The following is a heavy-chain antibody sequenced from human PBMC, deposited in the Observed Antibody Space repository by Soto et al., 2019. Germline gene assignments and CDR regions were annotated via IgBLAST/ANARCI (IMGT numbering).Heavy chain of an antibody. CDR2: ISSSSS. CDR3: ARGHYGMEV. J-gene: IGHJ6*04. V-gene: IGHV3-21*01. Sequence: GWSLRLSCAASGFTFSSYTMNWVRQAPGKGLEWVSSISSSSSYADSVKGRFTISRDNAKSSLYLQMNSLRAEDTAVYYCARGHYGMEVWGEGTTVTVSS. CDR1: GFTFSSYT.